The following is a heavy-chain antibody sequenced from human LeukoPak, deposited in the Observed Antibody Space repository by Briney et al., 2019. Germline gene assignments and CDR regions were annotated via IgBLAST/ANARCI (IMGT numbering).Heavy chain of an antibody. CDR3: ARVKFGAAARPWFDP. V-gene: IGHV4-59*01. J-gene: IGHJ5*02. Sequence: SETLSLTCTVSGGSISSYYWNWIRQPPGKGLEWIGYMYHIGSTNYNPSLKSRVTMSVDTSKNQFSLKLSSVTAADTAVYYCARVKFGAAARPWFDPWGQGTLVTVSS. D-gene: IGHD6-6*01. CDR2: MYHIGST. CDR1: GGSISSYY.